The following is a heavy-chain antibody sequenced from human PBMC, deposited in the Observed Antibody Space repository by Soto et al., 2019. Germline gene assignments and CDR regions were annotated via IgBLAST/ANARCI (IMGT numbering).Heavy chain of an antibody. Sequence: QVQLVESGGGLVKPGGSLRLSCAASGFTFSDYYMSWIRQAPGKGLEWVSYISSSGSTIYYADSVKGRFTSCRDNAKNSLNLQMNGLRAENTAVYYCASDQNVAGPLFPSDAFDIWGQGTMVTVSS. V-gene: IGHV3-11*01. J-gene: IGHJ3*02. CDR3: ASDQNVAGPLFPSDAFDI. CDR2: ISSSGSTI. D-gene: IGHD6-19*01. CDR1: GFTFSDYY.